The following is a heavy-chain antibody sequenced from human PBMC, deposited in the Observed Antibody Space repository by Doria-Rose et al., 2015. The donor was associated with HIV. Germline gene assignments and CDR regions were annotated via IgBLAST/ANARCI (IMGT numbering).Heavy chain of an antibody. CDR2: INHSGGT. Sequence: QVQLQESGAGLVKPSETLSLTCAVFGGSFSGYYWSWIRQPPGKGLEWIGEINHSGGTNYKTSLKRRVTISLDTSKNLFSLKLSSVTAADTAVYYCARGLLRGGWNDVDYYYGMDVWGQGTTVTVSS. J-gene: IGHJ6*02. V-gene: IGHV4-34*01. CDR3: ARGLLRGGWNDVDYYYGMDV. D-gene: IGHD1-1*01. CDR1: GGSFSGYY.